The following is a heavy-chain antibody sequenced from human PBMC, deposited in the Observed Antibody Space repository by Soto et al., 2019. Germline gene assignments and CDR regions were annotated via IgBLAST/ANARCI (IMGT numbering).Heavy chain of an antibody. J-gene: IGHJ4*02. Sequence: QVQLQESGPGLVKPSQTLSLTCTVSGGSISSGGYYWSWLRQHPGKGLEWMGYIYYSGSTSSNPSLNSRLTISVDTSKNQFSLRLSSVTAADTAVYYCARGVIHWGQGTLVTVSS. CDR3: ARGVIH. CDR2: IYYSGST. CDR1: GGSISSGGYY. V-gene: IGHV4-31*03. D-gene: IGHD3-16*02.